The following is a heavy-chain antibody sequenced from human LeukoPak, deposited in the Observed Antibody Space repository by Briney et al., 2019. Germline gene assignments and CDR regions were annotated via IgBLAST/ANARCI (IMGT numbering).Heavy chain of an antibody. CDR3: AIPLRHYDFWSGYYSYYYYGMDV. V-gene: IGHV1-8*01. J-gene: IGHJ6*02. Sequence: ASVKVSCKASGYTFTSYDINWVRQATGQGLEWMGWMNPNSGNTGYAQKFQGGVTMTRNTSISTAYMELSSLRSEDTAVYYCAIPLRHYDFWSGYYSYYYYGMDVWGQGTTVTVSS. D-gene: IGHD3-3*01. CDR1: GYTFTSYD. CDR2: MNPNSGNT.